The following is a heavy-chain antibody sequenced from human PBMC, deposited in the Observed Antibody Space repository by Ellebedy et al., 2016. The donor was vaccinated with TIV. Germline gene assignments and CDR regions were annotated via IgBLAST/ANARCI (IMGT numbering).Heavy chain of an antibody. V-gene: IGHV3-72*01. Sequence: GESLKISCAASGFSFSAHYMDWVRQAPGKGLEWVGRSRNKANSYTTEYAASVKGRFTISRDDSKNSVYLQMNSLKIEDTAVYYCARHPSVAGPGDVWGQGTTVTVSS. CDR2: SRNKANSYTT. D-gene: IGHD6-19*01. J-gene: IGHJ6*02. CDR1: GFSFSAHY. CDR3: ARHPSVAGPGDV.